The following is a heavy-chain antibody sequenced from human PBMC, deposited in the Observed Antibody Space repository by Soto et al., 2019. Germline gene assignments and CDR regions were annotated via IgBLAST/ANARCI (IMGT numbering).Heavy chain of an antibody. CDR1: GDTFKNCV. J-gene: IGHJ6*02. V-gene: IGHV1-69*01. Sequence: QVQVVQSGVEVSRPGSSVKVSCKASGDTFKNCVISWVLPAPGQGLEWRGGIIPLFGTTDFAQRFQGSITITTYESTTTASMELSRLRSEDTATYYCATELGFGKLSVVWGQGTTVIVSS. CDR3: ATELGFGKLSVV. CDR2: IIPLFGTT. D-gene: IGHD3-10*01.